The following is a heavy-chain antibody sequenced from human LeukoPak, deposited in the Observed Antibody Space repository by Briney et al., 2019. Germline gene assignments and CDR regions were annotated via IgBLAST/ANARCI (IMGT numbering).Heavy chain of an antibody. CDR3: VRETYSSRYNWFDP. Sequence: PSETLSLTCTVSGGSISSYYWSWIRQAAGKGLEWIGHIYTSGSTKYNPSLKGRVTMSVDTSKNKYSLKVRSVTAADTAVYYCVRETYSSRYNWFDPWGQGTLVTVSS. CDR1: GGSISSYY. CDR2: IYTSGST. V-gene: IGHV4-4*07. J-gene: IGHJ5*02. D-gene: IGHD6-19*01.